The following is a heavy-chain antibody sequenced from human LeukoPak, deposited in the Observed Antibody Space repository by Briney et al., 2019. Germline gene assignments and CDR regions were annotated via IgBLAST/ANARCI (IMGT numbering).Heavy chain of an antibody. Sequence: ASVKVSCKASGYTFTGYYMHWVRQAPGQGLERMGWINPNSGGTNYAQKFRGRVTMTRDTSISTAYMELSRLRSDDTAVYYCARVHNAFIYGSGSYYYYFDYWGQGTLVTVSS. CDR1: GYTFTGYY. CDR3: ARVHNAFIYGSGSYYYYFDY. V-gene: IGHV1-2*02. D-gene: IGHD3-10*01. J-gene: IGHJ4*02. CDR2: INPNSGGT.